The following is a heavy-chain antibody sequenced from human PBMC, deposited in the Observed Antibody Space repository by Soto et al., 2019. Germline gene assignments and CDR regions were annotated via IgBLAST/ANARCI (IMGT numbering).Heavy chain of an antibody. D-gene: IGHD6-13*01. CDR1: VFPCINYW. V-gene: IGHV3-7*01. CDR2: IKQDGSEK. J-gene: IGHJ4*02. Sequence: GGSLRLSCSASVFPCINYWMTWFRQAPGKGLEWVANIKQDGSEKYYVDSVKGRFTISRDNGKNSLYLQMNSLRAEDTAVYYCARGTSGSSWGQGTLVTVSS. CDR3: ARGTSGSS.